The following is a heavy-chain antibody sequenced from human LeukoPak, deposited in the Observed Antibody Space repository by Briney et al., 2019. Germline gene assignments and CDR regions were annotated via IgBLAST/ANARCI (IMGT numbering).Heavy chain of an antibody. D-gene: IGHD4-17*01. CDR3: ARSDTVATYDY. CDR2: INSDGSST. Sequence: GGSLRLSCAVSGLTVSSSSMSWVRQAPGKGLVWVSRINSDGSSTRYADSVKGRFTISRDNAKNTLYLQMNSLRAEDTAVYYCARSDTVATYDYWGQGTLVTVSS. CDR1: GLTVSSSS. J-gene: IGHJ4*02. V-gene: IGHV3-74*01.